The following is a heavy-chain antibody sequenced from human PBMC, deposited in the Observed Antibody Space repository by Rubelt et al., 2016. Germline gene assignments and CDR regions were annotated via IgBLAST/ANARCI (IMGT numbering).Heavy chain of an antibody. J-gene: IGHJ6*02. CDR3: KWEHKTDYGTDV. CDR2: IKSKGSGGTP. CDR1: GFPFIDAW. D-gene: IGHD1/OR15-1a*01. V-gene: IGHV3-15*01. Sequence: EVQLVESGGDLVEPGGSLKLSCAASGFPFIDAWMSWVRQAPGKGLEWIGRIKSKGSGGTPDYAAPVTGRFTISRDDSKNTVDLQMNSLKTEDTGVYYCKWEHKTDYGTDVWGQGTAVTVSS.